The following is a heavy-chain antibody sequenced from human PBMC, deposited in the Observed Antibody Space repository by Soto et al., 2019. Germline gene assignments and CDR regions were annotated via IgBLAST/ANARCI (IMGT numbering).Heavy chain of an antibody. Sequence: GGSLRLCCAASGFTFSSYWMHWVRQAPGKGLVWVSRINSDGSSTSYADSVKGRFTISGDNAKNTLYLQMNSLRAEDTAVYYCARVGKSPSPAPYYGMDVWGQGTTVTVSS. V-gene: IGHV3-74*01. CDR3: ARVGKSPSPAPYYGMDV. CDR2: INSDGSST. CDR1: GFTFSSYW. D-gene: IGHD6-13*01. J-gene: IGHJ6*02.